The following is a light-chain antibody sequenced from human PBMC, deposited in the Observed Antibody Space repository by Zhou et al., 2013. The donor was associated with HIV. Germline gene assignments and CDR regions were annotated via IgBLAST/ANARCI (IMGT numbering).Light chain of an antibody. Sequence: DIQMTQSPSTLSASVGDRVTITCRASQSVSTWLAWYQQKPGEAPKLLIYKASTLESGVPSRFSGRGSGTEFTLTINNLQPDDFATYHCQQYWEWTFGQGTKVEIK. V-gene: IGKV1-5*03. CDR3: QQYWEWT. CDR1: QSVSTW. CDR2: KAS. J-gene: IGKJ1*01.